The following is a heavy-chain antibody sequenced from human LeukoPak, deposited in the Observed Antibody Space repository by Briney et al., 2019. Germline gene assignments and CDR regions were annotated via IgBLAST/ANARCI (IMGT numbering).Heavy chain of an antibody. V-gene: IGHV1-69*04. CDR1: GGTFSSYA. CDR3: ARDLVVSCSSTSCSVAPSDF. CDR2: IIPILGIA. D-gene: IGHD2-2*01. Sequence: ASVKVSCKASGGTFSSYAITWVRQAPGQGLEWMGRIIPILGIATYAQNFQARVTITADKSTSTAYMELSSLRSEDTAVYYCARDLVVSCSSTSCSVAPSDFWGQGTLVTVSS. J-gene: IGHJ4*02.